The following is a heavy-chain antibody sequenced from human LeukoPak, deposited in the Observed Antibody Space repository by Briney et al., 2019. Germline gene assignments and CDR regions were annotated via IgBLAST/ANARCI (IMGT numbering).Heavy chain of an antibody. CDR2: IYYSGST. J-gene: IGHJ5*02. CDR1: GGSISSSSYY. CDR3: ARARTYYYDSSGYFFTPDNWFDP. Sequence: SETLSLTCTVSGGSISSSSYYWGWIRQPPGKGLEWIGSIYYSGSTYYNPSLKSRVTISVDTSKNQFSLKLSSVTAADTAVYYCARARTYYYDSSGYFFTPDNWFDPWGQGTLVTVSS. D-gene: IGHD3-22*01. V-gene: IGHV4-39*07.